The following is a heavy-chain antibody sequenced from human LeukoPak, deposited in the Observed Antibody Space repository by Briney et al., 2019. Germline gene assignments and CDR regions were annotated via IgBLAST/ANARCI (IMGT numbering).Heavy chain of an antibody. CDR3: ARERRINMVRGLMMGAFDI. CDR2: IYFIGSP. V-gene: IGHV4-59*01. Sequence: KPSETLSLTCTVSGGSISSYYWSWIRQPPGKGLEWIGFIYFIGSPNYSPSLKSRVTISADTSKNQFSLKLTSVSAADTAVYYCARERRINMVRGLMMGAFDIWGQGTIVTVSS. D-gene: IGHD3-10*01. J-gene: IGHJ3*02. CDR1: GGSISSYY.